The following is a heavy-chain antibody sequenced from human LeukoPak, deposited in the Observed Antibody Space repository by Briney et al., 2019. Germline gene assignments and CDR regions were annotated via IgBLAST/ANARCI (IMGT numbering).Heavy chain of an antibody. CDR2: IHETGSPI. D-gene: IGHD6-13*01. CDR1: GFTFSNFA. J-gene: IGHJ4*02. V-gene: IGHV3-48*01. CDR3: GRGGSTGSWFNY. Sequence: PGGSLRLSCAASGFTFSNFAVAWVRQAPGKGLEWISYIHETGSPIYYADSVRGRFTVSRDHAKNSLYLQMNSLRAEDTAVYYCGRGGSTGSWFNYWGQGTLVTVSS.